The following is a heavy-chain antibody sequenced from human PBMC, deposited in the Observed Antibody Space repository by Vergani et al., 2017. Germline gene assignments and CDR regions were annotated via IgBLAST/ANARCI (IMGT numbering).Heavy chain of an antibody. CDR3: ARDPTPQYCSGGSCYSGWFDP. J-gene: IGHJ5*02. V-gene: IGHV3-21*01. Sequence: EVQLVESGGGLVKPGGSLRLSCAASGFTFSSYSMNWVRQAPGKGLEWGSSISSSSSYIYYADSVKGRFTISRDNAKNSLYLQMNSLRAEDTAVYYCARDPTPQYCSGGSCYSGWFDPWGQGTLVTVSS. D-gene: IGHD2-15*01. CDR2: ISSSSSYI. CDR1: GFTFSSYS.